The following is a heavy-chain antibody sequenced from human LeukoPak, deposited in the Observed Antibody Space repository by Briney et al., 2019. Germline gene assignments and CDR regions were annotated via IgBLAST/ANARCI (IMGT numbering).Heavy chain of an antibody. CDR3: ARGSVSPGMSS. Sequence: GASVKVSCKASGGTFSSYAISWVRQAPGQGLEWMGRIIPILGTANYAQKFQGRVTITTDESTSTAYMELSSLRSEDTAVYYCARGSVSPGMSSWGQGTLVTVSS. J-gene: IGHJ5*02. V-gene: IGHV1-69*11. CDR1: GGTFSSYA. D-gene: IGHD6-13*01. CDR2: IIPILGTA.